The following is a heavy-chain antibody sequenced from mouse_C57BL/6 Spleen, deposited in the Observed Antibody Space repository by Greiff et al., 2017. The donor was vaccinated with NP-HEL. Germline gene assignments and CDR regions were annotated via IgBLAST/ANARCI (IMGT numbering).Heavy chain of an antibody. D-gene: IGHD2-4*01. CDR1: GFTFSSYA. J-gene: IGHJ2*01. V-gene: IGHV5-9-1*02. CDR3: TRDGDYDAGYYCDD. Sequence: EVQGVESGEGLVKPGGSLKLSCAASGFTFSSYAMSWVRQTPETRLEWVAYISSGGDYIYYADTVKGRFTISRDNARNTLYLQMSSLKSEDTAMYYGTRDGDYDAGYYCDDWGQGTTRTVSS. CDR2: ISSGGDYI.